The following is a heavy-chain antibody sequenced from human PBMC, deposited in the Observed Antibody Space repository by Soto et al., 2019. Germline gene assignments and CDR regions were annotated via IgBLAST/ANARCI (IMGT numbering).Heavy chain of an antibody. CDR1: GGTFSSYA. D-gene: IGHD3-22*01. Sequence: QVQLVQSGAEVKKPGSSVKVSCKASGGTFSSYAISWVRQAPGQGLEWMGGIIPIFGTANYAQKFQGRVTITADESTSTAYMELSSLRSEDTAVYYCARGGPGTKWLLPPRPFDYWGQGTLVTVSS. V-gene: IGHV1-69*01. J-gene: IGHJ4*02. CDR3: ARGGPGTKWLLPPRPFDY. CDR2: IIPIFGTA.